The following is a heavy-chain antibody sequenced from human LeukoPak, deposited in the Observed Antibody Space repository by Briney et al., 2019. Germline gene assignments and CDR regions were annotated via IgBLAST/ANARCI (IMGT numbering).Heavy chain of an antibody. V-gene: IGHV1-2*02. CDR1: GYTFIGHY. D-gene: IGHD1-1*01. CDR3: ATATVTHTRDP. CDR2: INSNSGGT. J-gene: IGHJ5*02. Sequence: EASVEVSCKASGYTFIGHYMHWVRQAPGQGLEWMGWINSNSGGTKYAQKFQGSVIMTRDTSISTAYMELSRLKSDDTAVYYCATATVTHTRDPWGQGTLVTVSS.